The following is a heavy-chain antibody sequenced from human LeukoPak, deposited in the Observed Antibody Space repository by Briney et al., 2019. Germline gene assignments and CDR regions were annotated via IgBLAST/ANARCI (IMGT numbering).Heavy chain of an antibody. CDR2: IIPIFGTA. J-gene: IGHJ6*03. V-gene: IGHV1-69*01. Sequence: ASVKVSCKASGGTLSSYAISWVRQAPGQGLEWMGGIIPIFGTANYAQTFQGRVTITADESTSTAYMELSSLRSEDTAVYYCARAAPYYYYMDVWGKGTTVTISS. CDR3: ARAAPYYYYMDV. CDR1: GGTLSSYA. D-gene: IGHD6-25*01.